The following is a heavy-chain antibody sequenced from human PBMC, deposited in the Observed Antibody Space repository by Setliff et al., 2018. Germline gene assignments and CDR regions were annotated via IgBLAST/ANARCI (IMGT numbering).Heavy chain of an antibody. Sequence: VKVSCKASGYTFTDYYMHWVQQAPGKGLEWMGRVDPEDGHTKYAEKFQGRITISADMSLDIAHMELGSLTSEDTAVYYCTTGLRHGVPYFDLWGQGTLVTVS. J-gene: IGHJ4*02. CDR3: TTGLRHGVPYFDL. D-gene: IGHD3-10*01. CDR1: GYTFTDYY. V-gene: IGHV1-69-2*01. CDR2: VDPEDGHT.